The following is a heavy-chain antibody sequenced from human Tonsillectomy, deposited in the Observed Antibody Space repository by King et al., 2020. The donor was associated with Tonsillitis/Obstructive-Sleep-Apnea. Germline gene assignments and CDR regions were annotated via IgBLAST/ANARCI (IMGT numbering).Heavy chain of an antibody. CDR2: INHSGST. D-gene: IGHD2-21*01. V-gene: IGHV4-34*01. J-gene: IGHJ4*02. Sequence: VQLQQWGAGLLKPSETLSLTCAVYGGSFSGYYWSWIRQPPGQGLEWIGEINHSGSTNYNPSLKSRVTISVDTSKNQFSLKLSSVTAADTAVYYCAGLRGYCGGDCYSDSGGLDDYWGQGTLVTVSS. CDR1: GGSFSGYY. CDR3: AGLRGYCGGDCYSDSGGLDDY.